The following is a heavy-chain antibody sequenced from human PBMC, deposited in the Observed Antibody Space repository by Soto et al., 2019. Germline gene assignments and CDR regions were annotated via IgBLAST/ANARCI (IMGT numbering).Heavy chain of an antibody. Sequence: QVQLQESGPGLVKPSETLSLTCTVSGGSISSNYWSWIRQPPGKGLEWIGYIYYSGSTNYNPPLKSRVTRSVETSTNQSSLKLTSVTAADTAVYYCVRRDDCWGQGTLVTVSS. J-gene: IGHJ4*02. V-gene: IGHV4-59*08. CDR3: VRRDDC. CDR2: IYYSGST. CDR1: GGSISSNY.